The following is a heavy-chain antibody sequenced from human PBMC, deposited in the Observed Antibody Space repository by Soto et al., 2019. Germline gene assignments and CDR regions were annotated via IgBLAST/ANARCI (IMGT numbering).Heavy chain of an antibody. CDR3: ARDGAVAGDSNFDY. CDR1: GYTFSRYG. V-gene: IGHV1-3*01. CDR2: INAGNGNT. Sequence: ASVKVSCKASGYTFSRYGMHWLRQAPGQRLEWMGWINAGNGNTKYSQKFQGRVTITTDTSASTAHMQLSSLRSEDTAVYYCARDGAVAGDSNFDYWGQGTLGTVSS. D-gene: IGHD6-19*01. J-gene: IGHJ4*02.